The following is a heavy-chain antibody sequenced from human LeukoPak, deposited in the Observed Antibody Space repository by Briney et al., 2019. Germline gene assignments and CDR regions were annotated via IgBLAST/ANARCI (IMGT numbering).Heavy chain of an antibody. CDR2: ISAYNGNT. CDR1: GYTFTSYG. D-gene: IGHD3-9*01. Sequence: GASVKVSCKASGYTFTSYGISWVRQAPGQGLEWMGWISAYNGNTNYAQKLQGRVTMTTDTSTSTAYMELRSLRSDDTAVYYCARTNAAYYDILTTGGPDYWGQGTLVTVSS. J-gene: IGHJ4*02. CDR3: ARTNAAYYDILTTGGPDY. V-gene: IGHV1-18*01.